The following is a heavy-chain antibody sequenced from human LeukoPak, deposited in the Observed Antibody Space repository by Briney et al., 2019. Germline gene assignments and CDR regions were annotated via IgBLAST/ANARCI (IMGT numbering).Heavy chain of an antibody. CDR2: IIPIFGTA. V-gene: IGHV1-69*13. CDR3: ARGNWFDP. J-gene: IGHJ5*02. CDR1: GGTFTSYA. Sequence: SVKLSCKASGGTFTSYAISWGRQAPGQGLEWMGGIIPIFGTANYAQKSQGRVTITADESTSTAYMELSSLRSEDTAVYYWARGNWFDPWGQGTLVTVSA.